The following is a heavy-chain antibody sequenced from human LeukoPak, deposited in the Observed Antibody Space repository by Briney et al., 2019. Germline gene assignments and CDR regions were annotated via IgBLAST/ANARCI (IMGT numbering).Heavy chain of an antibody. CDR3: ARDSDYGGKNFDC. D-gene: IGHD4-23*01. V-gene: IGHV3-7*01. Sequence: PGGSLRLSCAASGFTFTSYWMIWVRQAPGKGLEWVANIKQDGSETYYVDSVKGRFTISRDNAKNSLYLQMNSLRAEDTAVYYCARDSDYGGKNFDCWGLGTLVTVSS. CDR2: IKQDGSET. J-gene: IGHJ4*02. CDR1: GFTFTSYW.